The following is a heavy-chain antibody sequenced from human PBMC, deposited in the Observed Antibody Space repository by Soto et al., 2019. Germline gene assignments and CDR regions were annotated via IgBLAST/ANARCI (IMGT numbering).Heavy chain of an antibody. CDR3: AKDGAIAAADYFFDY. D-gene: IGHD6-13*01. CDR2: IASDGKDK. Sequence: QVQLVESGGGVVQPGRSLKLSCAASGFTFSNYAIQWVRQAPGKGLEWVAVIASDGKDKRYADSVKGRFTISRDNSKNTVYLQMNSLRGEDTAVYYCAKDGAIAAADYFFDYLGQGSLVTVSS. V-gene: IGHV3-30*18. J-gene: IGHJ4*02. CDR1: GFTFSNYA.